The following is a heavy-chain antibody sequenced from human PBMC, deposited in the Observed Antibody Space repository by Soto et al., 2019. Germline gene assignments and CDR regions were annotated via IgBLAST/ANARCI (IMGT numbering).Heavy chain of an antibody. D-gene: IGHD2-2*03. Sequence: GSLSLSCAASGFTFSNYAMSWVRQAPGKGLEWISAISGSGEYTYYEDSVKGRFTVSRDNSKSTLYLQMSSLRPEDSATYYCAKDGYCTSTSCFAGGEFDYWGQGTQVTVSS. J-gene: IGHJ4*02. V-gene: IGHV3-23*01. CDR1: GFTFSNYA. CDR2: ISGSGEYT. CDR3: AKDGYCTSTSCFAGGEFDY.